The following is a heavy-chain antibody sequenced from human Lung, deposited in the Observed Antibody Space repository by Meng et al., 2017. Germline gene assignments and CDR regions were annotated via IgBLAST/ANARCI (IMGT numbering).Heavy chain of an antibody. CDR1: GGSFSDYY. J-gene: IGHJ4*02. CDR2: INHSGST. CDR3: ARGPTTMAHDFDY. V-gene: IGHV4-34*01. Sequence: QAPRPEWGTGLFTPSETLSLPCVVSGGSFSDYYWSWIRQPPGKGLEWIGEINHSGSTNYNPSLESRATISVDTSQNNLSLKLSSVTAADSAVYYCARGPTTMAHDFDYWGQGTLVTVSS. D-gene: IGHD4-11*01.